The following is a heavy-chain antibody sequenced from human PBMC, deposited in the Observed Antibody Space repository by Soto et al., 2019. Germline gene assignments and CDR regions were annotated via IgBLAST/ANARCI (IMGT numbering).Heavy chain of an antibody. CDR1: GGSISSGGYY. CDR2: IDYSGST. V-gene: IGHV4-31*03. J-gene: IGHJ4*02. D-gene: IGHD3-16*02. Sequence: QVQLQESGPGLVKPSQTLSLTCTVSGGSISSGGYYWSWIRQHPGKGLEWIGYIDYSGSTYYNPSLKRRVTISVDTSKNQFSLKLSSVTAADTAVYYCASWGSYRYSPYYFDYWGQGTLVTVSS. CDR3: ASWGSYRYSPYYFDY.